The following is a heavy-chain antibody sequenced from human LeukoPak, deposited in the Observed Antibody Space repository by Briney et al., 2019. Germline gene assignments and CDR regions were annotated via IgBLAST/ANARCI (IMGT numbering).Heavy chain of an antibody. CDR1: GYTFTNHG. Sequence: SVKVSCKASGYTFTNHGISWVRQAPGQGLEWMGKIIPIYGRANYGQKFQGRVTITADELTTTSYMELSSLTAEDMAVYYCAAGGAYEFRDDYWGQGTLVTVSS. J-gene: IGHJ4*02. CDR2: IIPIYGRA. D-gene: IGHD3-3*01. CDR3: AAGGAYEFRDDY. V-gene: IGHV1-69*13.